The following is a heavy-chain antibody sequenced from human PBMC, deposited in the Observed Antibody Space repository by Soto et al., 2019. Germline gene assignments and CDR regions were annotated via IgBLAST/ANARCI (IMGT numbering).Heavy chain of an antibody. V-gene: IGHV3-21*01. CDR3: ASDPSSYGSGSYHSFDS. CDR2: ISGTSDYI. Sequence: GGSLRLSCAASGFTFSISSMNWVRQAPGKGLEWVSSISGTSDYISYADSVKGRFTISRDNAKNSLYLQMNSLRAEDTAVYFCASDPSSYGSGSYHSFDSWGQGALVTVSS. D-gene: IGHD3-10*01. CDR1: GFTFSISS. J-gene: IGHJ4*02.